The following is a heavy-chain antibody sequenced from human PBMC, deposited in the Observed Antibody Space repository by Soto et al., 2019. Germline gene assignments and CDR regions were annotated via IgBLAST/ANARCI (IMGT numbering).Heavy chain of an antibody. CDR2: IWYDGTQK. D-gene: IGHD4-17*01. CDR3: ARAGGTTVTGLWHFDS. J-gene: IGHJ4*02. CDR1: GFTFNTYS. V-gene: IGHV3-33*01. Sequence: QVQLEESGGGVVQPGRSLRLSCEASGFTFNTYSMHWVRQPPGKGLEWLAAIWYDGTQKYYADSVKDRFIFSRDNSKKTLYLEMNSLRAEDTAVYYCARAGGTTVTGLWHFDSWGQGTLVTVSS.